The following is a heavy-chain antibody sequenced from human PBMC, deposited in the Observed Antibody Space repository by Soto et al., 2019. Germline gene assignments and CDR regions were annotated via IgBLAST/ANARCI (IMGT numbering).Heavy chain of an antibody. Sequence: GGSLRLSCAASGFTFSSYAMSWVRQAPGKGLEWVSAISVSGGSTYYADSVKGRFTTPRDNSKNTLYLQMNSLRAEDTAVYYCAKDGVSGSYYFYFDSWGQGALVTVSS. CDR1: GFTFSSYA. CDR2: ISVSGGST. V-gene: IGHV3-23*01. J-gene: IGHJ4*02. D-gene: IGHD1-26*01. CDR3: AKDGVSGSYYFYFDS.